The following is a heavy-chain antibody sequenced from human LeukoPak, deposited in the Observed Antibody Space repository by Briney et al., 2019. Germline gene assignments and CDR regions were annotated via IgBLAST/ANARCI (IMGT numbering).Heavy chain of an antibody. J-gene: IGHJ4*02. D-gene: IGHD5-12*01. CDR2: ISSSSSYI. V-gene: IGHV3-21*01. CDR1: SNYG. Sequence: GGSLRLSCAGSSNYGIHWVRHIPGKGLEWVSSISSSSSYIYYADSVKGRLTISRDNAKNSLYLQMNSLTAEDTAFYYCARAEGYGAIDYWGQGTLVTVSS. CDR3: ARAEGYGAIDY.